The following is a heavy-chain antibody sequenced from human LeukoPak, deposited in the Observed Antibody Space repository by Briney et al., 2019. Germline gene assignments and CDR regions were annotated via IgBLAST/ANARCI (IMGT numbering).Heavy chain of an antibody. Sequence: AGGSLRLSCAASGFSFGSYGMHWVRQAPGKGLEWVAFISYGGSHQFYADSVRGRFTISRDNSKNTLYLQMNSLRAEDTAVYYCARATRYDVPLRPLDYWGQGTLVTVSS. CDR3: ARATRYDVPLRPLDY. D-gene: IGHD3-9*01. CDR1: GFSFGSYG. V-gene: IGHV3-30*02. J-gene: IGHJ4*02. CDR2: ISYGGSHQ.